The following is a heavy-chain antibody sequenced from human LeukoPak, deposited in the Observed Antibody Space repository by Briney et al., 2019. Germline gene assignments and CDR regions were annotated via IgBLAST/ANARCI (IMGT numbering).Heavy chain of an antibody. CDR2: IKEDGSEN. CDR1: GFTFSSYW. V-gene: IGHV3-7*05. Sequence: GGSLRLSRAASGFTFSSYWMSWVRQAPGKGLEWVANIKEDGSENYYVDSVKGRFTISRDNAKNSLSLQMNSLRAEDTAVYYCARDRPGGSYDYWGQGTLVTVSS. CDR3: ARDRPGGSYDY. J-gene: IGHJ4*02. D-gene: IGHD1-26*01.